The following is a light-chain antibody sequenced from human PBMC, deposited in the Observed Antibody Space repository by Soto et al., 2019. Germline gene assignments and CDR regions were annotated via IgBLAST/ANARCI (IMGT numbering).Light chain of an antibody. Sequence: DIQMTQSPSSLSASVGDRVTITCRASQGSSNYLAWYQHKPGKVPNLLIYAASTLQSGVPSRFSGSGSGTDFTLTISSLQPEDVATYYCQKYTSAPRTFGQGTKVEIK. CDR3: QKYTSAPRT. V-gene: IGKV1-27*01. CDR2: AAS. CDR1: QGSSNY. J-gene: IGKJ1*01.